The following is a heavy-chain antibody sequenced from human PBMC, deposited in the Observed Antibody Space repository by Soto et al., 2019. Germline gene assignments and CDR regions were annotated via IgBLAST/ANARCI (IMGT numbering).Heavy chain of an antibody. J-gene: IGHJ4*02. CDR1: GGSISSSSYY. CDR3: ARRRNCGGDCWYFDY. Sequence: QLQLQESGPGLVKPSETLSLTCTVSGGSISSSSYYWGWIRQPPGKGLEWIGSIYYSGSTYYNPSLKSRVTISVDTSKNQFSLKLSSVTAADTAVYYCARRRNCGGDCWYFDYWGQGTLVTVSS. V-gene: IGHV4-39*01. D-gene: IGHD2-21*02. CDR2: IYYSGST.